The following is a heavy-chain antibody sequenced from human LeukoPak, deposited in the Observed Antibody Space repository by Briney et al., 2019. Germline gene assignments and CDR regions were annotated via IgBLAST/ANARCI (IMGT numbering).Heavy chain of an antibody. D-gene: IGHD3-9*01. Sequence: ASVKVSCKASGYTFTGYYMHWVRQAPGQGLEWMGWINPNSGGTNYAQKFQGRVTMTRGTSISTAYMELSRLRSDDTAVYYCAREGDLRYFDWFPDYYYYYGMDVWGQGTTVTVSS. CDR1: GYTFTGYY. J-gene: IGHJ6*02. V-gene: IGHV1-2*02. CDR2: INPNSGGT. CDR3: AREGDLRYFDWFPDYYYYYGMDV.